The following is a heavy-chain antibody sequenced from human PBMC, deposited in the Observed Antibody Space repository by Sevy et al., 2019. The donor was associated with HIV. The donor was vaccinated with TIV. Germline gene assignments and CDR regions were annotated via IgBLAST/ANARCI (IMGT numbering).Heavy chain of an antibody. Sequence: ASVKVSCKASGGTFSSYAISWVRQAPGQGLEWMGGIIPIFGTANYAQKFQGRVTITADKSTSTAYMELSSLRSEDTAAYYCARGAYYDSSGLIGAFDIWGQGTMVTVSS. CDR2: IIPIFGTA. J-gene: IGHJ3*02. D-gene: IGHD3-22*01. CDR3: ARGAYYDSSGLIGAFDI. CDR1: GGTFSSYA. V-gene: IGHV1-69*06.